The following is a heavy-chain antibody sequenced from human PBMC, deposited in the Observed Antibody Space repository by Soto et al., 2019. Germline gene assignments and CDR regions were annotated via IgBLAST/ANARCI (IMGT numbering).Heavy chain of an antibody. CDR2: ISYDGRNE. Sequence: QVQLVESGGGVVQPGGSLRLSCAASGFSFNTYEMHWVRQAPGKGLEWVAVISYDGRNEYYADSVKGRFTISRDNSNNTLSLQMSGLRTEDTAVYYCTTTPYYDFRSGYPGWFDPWGQGTLVTVSS. D-gene: IGHD3-3*01. J-gene: IGHJ5*02. V-gene: IGHV3-30*04. CDR3: TTTPYYDFRSGYPGWFDP. CDR1: GFSFNTYE.